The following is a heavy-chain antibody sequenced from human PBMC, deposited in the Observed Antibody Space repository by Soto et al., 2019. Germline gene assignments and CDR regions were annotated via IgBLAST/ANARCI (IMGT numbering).Heavy chain of an antibody. CDR1: GGSISSGCYY. J-gene: IGHJ4*02. D-gene: IGHD5-18*01. CDR2: IYYSGST. V-gene: IGHV4-31*03. Sequence: QVQLQESGPGLVKPSQTLSLTCTVSGGSISSGCYYWSWIRQHPGKGLEWIGYIYYSGSTYYNPSLKSRVTISVDTSKDQFALKLSSVTAADTAVYYWARHRLQLWFDYWVQGTLVTVSS. CDR3: ARHRLQLWFDY.